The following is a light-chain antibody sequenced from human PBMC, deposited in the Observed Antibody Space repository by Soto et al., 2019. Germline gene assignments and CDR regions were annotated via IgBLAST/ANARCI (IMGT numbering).Light chain of an antibody. V-gene: IGLV3-1*01. CDR3: QAWDSSTRVV. CDR1: KLGDKY. Sequence: SYELTQPPSVSVSPGQKASITCSGAKLGDKYACWYQQKPGQSPVLVIYQDSKRPSGIPERFSGSNSGNTATLTISGTQAMDEADYYCQAWDSSTRVVFGGGTKLTVL. J-gene: IGLJ2*01. CDR2: QDS.